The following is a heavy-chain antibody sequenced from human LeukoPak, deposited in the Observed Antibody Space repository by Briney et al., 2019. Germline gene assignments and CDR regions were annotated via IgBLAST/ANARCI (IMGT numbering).Heavy chain of an antibody. Sequence: GGSLRLSCAASGFTFSSYAMSWVRQAPGKGLEWVSAISGSGGGTYYADSVKGRFTISRDNSKNTLYLQMNSLRAEDTAVYYCAKDRLRLRFLEWSSDYWGQGTLVTVSS. CDR2: ISGSGGGT. D-gene: IGHD3-3*01. V-gene: IGHV3-23*01. J-gene: IGHJ4*02. CDR1: GFTFSSYA. CDR3: AKDRLRLRFLEWSSDY.